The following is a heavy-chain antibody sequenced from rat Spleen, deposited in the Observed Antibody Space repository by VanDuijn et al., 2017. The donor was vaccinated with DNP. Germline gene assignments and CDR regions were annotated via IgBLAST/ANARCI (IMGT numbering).Heavy chain of an antibody. CDR2: ISFDGSRT. D-gene: IGHD1-7*01. CDR1: GFTFSDYA. V-gene: IGHV5-17*01. Sequence: EVQLVESGGGLVQPGRSLKLSCAASGFTFSDYAMAWVRQAPKKGLEGVATISFDGSRTYYRDSVKGRFTISRDNAKSTLYLQMDSLRSEDTATYYCATHETTGTFDYWGQGVMVTVSS. CDR3: ATHETTGTFDY. J-gene: IGHJ2*01.